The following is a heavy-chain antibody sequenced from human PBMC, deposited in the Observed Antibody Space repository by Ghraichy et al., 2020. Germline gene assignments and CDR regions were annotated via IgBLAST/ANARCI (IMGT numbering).Heavy chain of an antibody. CDR1: GGSISSYY. V-gene: IGHV4-59*01. CDR3: AGGGYSYAPTDY. Sequence: SQTLSLTCTVSGGSISSYYWSWIRQPPGKGLEWIGYIYYSGSTNYNPSLKSRVTISVDTSKNQFSLKLSSVTAADTAVYYCAGGGYSYAPTDYWGQGTLVTVSS. CDR2: IYYSGST. D-gene: IGHD5-18*01. J-gene: IGHJ4*02.